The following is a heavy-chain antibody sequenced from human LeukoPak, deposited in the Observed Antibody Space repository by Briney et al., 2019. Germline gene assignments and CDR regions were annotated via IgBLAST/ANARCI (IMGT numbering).Heavy chain of an antibody. CDR1: GSTFSGSA. J-gene: IGHJ4*02. Sequence: GGSLRLSCAASGSTFSGSARHWVRQASGKGLEWVGHIRSKGNSYATAYAASGKGRFTISREDSKNTAYHQMSSLKTEDTAVYYCTSHEGSGGTKFDYCGQGTLVTVSS. D-gene: IGHD2-15*01. CDR3: TSHEGSGGTKFDY. CDR2: IRSKGNSYAT. V-gene: IGHV3-73*01.